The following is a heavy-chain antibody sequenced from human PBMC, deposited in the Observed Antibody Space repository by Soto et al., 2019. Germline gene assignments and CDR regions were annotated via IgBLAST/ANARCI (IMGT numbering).Heavy chain of an antibody. V-gene: IGHV3-23*01. CDR1: GLTMSTYA. J-gene: IGHJ3*01. CDR2: IAGVDI. Sequence: LRLSCAGNGLTMSTYAMSWVRQAPGKGLEWVSTIAGVDIFYADSVQGRFTTSIDNSKNLLFLQMNSLTADDTATYYCAKDHFKGNGIYDGFDVWGQGTTVTVSS. D-gene: IGHD1-20*01. CDR3: AKDHFKGNGIYDGFDV.